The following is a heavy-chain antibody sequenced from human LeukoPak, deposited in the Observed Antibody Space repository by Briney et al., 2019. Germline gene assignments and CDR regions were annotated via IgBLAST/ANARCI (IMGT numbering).Heavy chain of an antibody. CDR3: ARDYVGDNWFYP. J-gene: IGHJ5*02. D-gene: IGHD3-16*01. Sequence: ASVKVSCKASGYTFTDYYMHWVRQAPGQGLEWMGWISPNSGGTNYAQKFQGRVTMTRDTSISTAYMELSRLRSDATAVYYCARDYVGDNWFYPWGQGTLVTVSS. CDR2: ISPNSGGT. CDR1: GYTFTDYY. V-gene: IGHV1-2*02.